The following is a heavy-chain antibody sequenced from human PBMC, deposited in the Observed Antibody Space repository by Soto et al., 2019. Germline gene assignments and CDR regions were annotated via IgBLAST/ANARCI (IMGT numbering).Heavy chain of an antibody. V-gene: IGHV1-69*02. Sequence: QVQLVQSGAEVKKPGSSVKVSCKAPGGTFSSYTISWVRQAPGQGLEWMGRIIPILGIANYAQKFQGRVTITADKSTSTAYMELSSLRSEDTAVYYCAMVRGDFAFDIWGQVTMVTVSS. CDR1: GGTFSSYT. D-gene: IGHD3-10*01. CDR3: AMVRGDFAFDI. CDR2: IIPILGIA. J-gene: IGHJ3*02.